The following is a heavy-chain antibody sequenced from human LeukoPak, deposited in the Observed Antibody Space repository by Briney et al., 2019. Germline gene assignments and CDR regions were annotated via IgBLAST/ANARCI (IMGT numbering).Heavy chain of an antibody. V-gene: IGHV1-46*01. CDR1: GYTFTSYY. J-gene: IGHJ4*02. CDR2: INPTTGST. D-gene: IGHD1-26*01. CDR3: AREMGSGSYTK. Sequence: GASVKVSCKASGYTFTSYYMHWVRQAPGQGLEWMGIINPTTGSTSFAQKFQGRVSMTRDMSTSTVYMELSSLRSEDTAVYYCAREMGSGSYTKWGQGTLVTVFS.